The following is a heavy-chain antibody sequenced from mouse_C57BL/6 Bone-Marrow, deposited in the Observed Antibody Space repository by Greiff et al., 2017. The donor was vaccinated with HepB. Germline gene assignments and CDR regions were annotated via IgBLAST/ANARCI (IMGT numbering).Heavy chain of an antibody. Sequence: VQLQQPGAELVMPGASVKLSCKASGYTFTSYWMHRVKQRPGQGLEWIGEIHPSDSYTNYNQKFKGKSTLTVDKSSSTAYMQLSSLTSEDSAVYYCARDYYGSSYVGFDYWGQGTTLTVSS. CDR1: GYTFTSYW. D-gene: IGHD1-1*01. CDR2: IHPSDSYT. V-gene: IGHV1-69*01. J-gene: IGHJ2*01. CDR3: ARDYYGSSYVGFDY.